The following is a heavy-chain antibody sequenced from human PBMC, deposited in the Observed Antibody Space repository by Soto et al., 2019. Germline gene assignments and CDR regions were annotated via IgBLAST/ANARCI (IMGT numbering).Heavy chain of an antibody. Sequence: PGGSLRLSCAASVFTSGSYWMSWVLQAPGKGPEWLATITWDASEKKYVDSVKGRLTTSRDNAKNALYLQMDSLRAEDPAVYYCARDPGYGASASVNHYRNYWGKGPMGTVSS. CDR1: VFTSGSYW. CDR3: ARDPGYGASASVNHYRNY. D-gene: IGHD1-26*01. V-gene: IGHV3-7*01. J-gene: IGHJ4*01. CDR2: ITWDASEK.